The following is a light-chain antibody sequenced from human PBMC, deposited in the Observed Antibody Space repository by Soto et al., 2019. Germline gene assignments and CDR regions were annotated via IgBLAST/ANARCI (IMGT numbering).Light chain of an antibody. CDR2: AAS. CDR1: QSISSY. CDR3: QQSYGTPWT. Sequence: DSQMTQSPSSLSASVGDRVTITCRASQSISSYLNWYQQKPGKAPKLLIYAASSLQSGVPSRFSGSGSGTDFTLTISSLQPEDFATYYCQQSYGTPWTFGQGTKVDIK. J-gene: IGKJ1*01. V-gene: IGKV1-39*01.